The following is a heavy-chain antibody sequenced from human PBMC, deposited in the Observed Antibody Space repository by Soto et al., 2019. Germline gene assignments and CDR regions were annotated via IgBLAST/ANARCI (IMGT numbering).Heavy chain of an antibody. D-gene: IGHD1-26*01. V-gene: IGHV4-4*02. Sequence: SETLSLXCAVSGVSISSSNWWSWVRQPPGKGLEWIGEIYHSGSTNYNPSLKSRVTISVDKSKNQFSLKLSSVTAADTAVYYCARVSGSYYYGMDVWGQGTTVTVSS. J-gene: IGHJ6*02. CDR2: IYHSGST. CDR3: ARVSGSYYYGMDV. CDR1: GVSISSSNW.